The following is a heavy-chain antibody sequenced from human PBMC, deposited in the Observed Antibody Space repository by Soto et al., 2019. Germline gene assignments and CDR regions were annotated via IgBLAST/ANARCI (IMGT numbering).Heavy chain of an antibody. V-gene: IGHV3-33*05. CDR1: GFTFRRYV. J-gene: IGHJ1*01. CDR3: ARWGTTGGLVV. CDR2: TSYDGSNK. Sequence: QVQLVESGGGVVQPGTSLRLSCVGSGFTFRRYVIHWVRQAPGKGLEWVALTSYDGSNKDYGDSVRGRFTISREHSKNTVDLQMYRLRRDDTALYYCARWGTTGGLVVWGQGTLVSVSS. D-gene: IGHD3-16*01.